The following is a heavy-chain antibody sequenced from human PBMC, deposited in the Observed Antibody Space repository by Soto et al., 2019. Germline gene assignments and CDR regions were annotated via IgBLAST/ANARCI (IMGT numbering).Heavy chain of an antibody. CDR3: ARDEKGVSFSSPTSRLAFDI. Sequence: PGGSLRLSCAASGFTFSSYAMHWVRQAPGKGLEYVSAISSNGGSTYYANSVKGRFTISRDNSKNTLYLQMGSLRAEDMAVYYCARDEKGVSFSSPTSRLAFDIWGQGTMVTVSS. CDR1: GFTFSSYA. CDR2: ISSNGGST. J-gene: IGHJ3*02. V-gene: IGHV3-64*01. D-gene: IGHD6-13*01.